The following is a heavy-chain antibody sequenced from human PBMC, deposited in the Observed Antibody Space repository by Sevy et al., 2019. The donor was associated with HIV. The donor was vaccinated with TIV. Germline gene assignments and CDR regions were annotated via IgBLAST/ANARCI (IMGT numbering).Heavy chain of an antibody. J-gene: IGHJ4*02. CDR2: IYDTGDT. CDR3: ARGRSNFRY. CDR1: GASMSGYY. V-gene: IGHV4-59*13. Sequence: SETLSLTCTLSGASMSGYYWSWIRQPPGKGLEWIGDIYDTGDTNFNPSLKSRVTISQDTSKTQFSLSLSSVNTADMAVYYCARGRSNFRYWSQGTLVTVSS. D-gene: IGHD1-1*01.